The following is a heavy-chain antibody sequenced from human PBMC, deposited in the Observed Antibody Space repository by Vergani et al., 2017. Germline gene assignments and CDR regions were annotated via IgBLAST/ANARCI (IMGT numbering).Heavy chain of an antibody. J-gene: IGHJ4*02. Sequence: QVQLVQSGAEVKKPGASVKVFCKASGYTFTGYYMHWVRQAPGQGLEWMGWINPNSGGTNYAQKSQGRVTMTRDTSISTAYMELSRLRSDDTAVFYCARVSRSVVPAATFDYWGQGTLVTVSS. CDR2: INPNSGGT. V-gene: IGHV1-2*02. CDR3: ARVSRSVVPAATFDY. D-gene: IGHD2-2*01. CDR1: GYTFTGYY.